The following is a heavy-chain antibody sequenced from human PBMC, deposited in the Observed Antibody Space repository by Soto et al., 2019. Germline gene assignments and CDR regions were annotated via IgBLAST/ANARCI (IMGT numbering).Heavy chain of an antibody. CDR3: ARGVGSGSYYNQYNLFDP. D-gene: IGHD3-10*01. J-gene: IGHJ5*02. Sequence: ASVKVSCKASGYTFTNYGISWVRQAPGQGLEWMGWINVYNGNTKYAQKVQGRVTMTTDTSTSTAYMELRSLRSDDTAVYYCARGVGSGSYYNQYNLFDPWGQGTLVTVYS. V-gene: IGHV1-18*01. CDR2: INVYNGNT. CDR1: GYTFTNYG.